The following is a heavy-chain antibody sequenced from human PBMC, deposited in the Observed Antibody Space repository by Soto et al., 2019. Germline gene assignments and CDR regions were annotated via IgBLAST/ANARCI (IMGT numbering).Heavy chain of an antibody. J-gene: IGHJ6*02. V-gene: IGHV6-1*01. Sequence: SPTLSLTCAISGDSVSSNSAAWNWLRQSPSRGLEWLGRTYYRSKWYNDYAVSVKSRITINPDTSKNQFSLQLNSVTPEDTAVYYCARNPSMIKHFIAAAGTGYYYYGMDVWGQGTTVTVSS. CDR1: GDSVSSNSAA. D-gene: IGHD6-13*01. CDR2: TYYRSKWYN. CDR3: ARNPSMIKHFIAAAGTGYYYYGMDV.